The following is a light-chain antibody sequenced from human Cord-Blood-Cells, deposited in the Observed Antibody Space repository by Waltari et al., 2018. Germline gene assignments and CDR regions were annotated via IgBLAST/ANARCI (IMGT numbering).Light chain of an antibody. CDR1: SSDVGGYNY. V-gene: IGLV2-8*01. J-gene: IGLJ1*01. CDR2: EVS. Sequence: QSALTQPPSASGSPGQSVTISCTGTSSDVGGYNYVSWYQQHPGNATKLMIYEVSKRPSGVPDRLSGSKAGNTASLTVSGLQAEDEADYYCSSYAGSNNYVFGTGTKVTVL. CDR3: SSYAGSNNYV.